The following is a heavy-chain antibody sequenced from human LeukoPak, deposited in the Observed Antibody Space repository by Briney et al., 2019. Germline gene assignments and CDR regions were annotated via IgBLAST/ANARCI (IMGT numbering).Heavy chain of an antibody. CDR2: IAHDGTT. D-gene: IGHD1-26*01. CDR1: GGSIDITNY. J-gene: IGHJ4*02. CDR3: TREDRPYCPFAY. V-gene: IGHV4-4*03. Sequence: PGTLSLTCGVSGGSIDITNYWSWVRQAPGKGLEWIGGIAHDGTTNYNPSLRSRVAMSFDRANNQFSLSLTSVTAADTAVYYCTREDRPYCPFAYWGQGVLVTVSS.